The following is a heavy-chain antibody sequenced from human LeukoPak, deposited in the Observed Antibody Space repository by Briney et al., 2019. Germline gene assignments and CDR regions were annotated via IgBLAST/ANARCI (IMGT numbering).Heavy chain of an antibody. D-gene: IGHD6-19*01. Sequence: GASVTVSCKASGYTFTSYGISWVRQAPGQGLEWMGWISAYNGNTNYAQKLQGRVTMTTDTSTSTAYMELRSLRSDDTAVYYCATSRSGWYYFDYWGQGTLVTVSS. CDR3: ATSRSGWYYFDY. V-gene: IGHV1-18*04. CDR2: ISAYNGNT. CDR1: GYTFTSYG. J-gene: IGHJ4*02.